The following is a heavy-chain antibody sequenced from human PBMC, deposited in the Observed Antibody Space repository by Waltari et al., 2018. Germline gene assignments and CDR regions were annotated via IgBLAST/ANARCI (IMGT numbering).Heavy chain of an antibody. V-gene: IGHV3-23*04. D-gene: IGHD1-26*01. Sequence: EVKLVESGGGLVQPGGSLRLSCSASGFTFSSQAMSWVRRAPGKGLEWVSAISGSGGSTYYIDSVKGRFTISRDNSKNTLSLQMNSLRAEDTAVYYCAKASYSGSYYFDCWGQGTLVTVSS. CDR2: ISGSGGST. J-gene: IGHJ4*02. CDR3: AKASYSGSYYFDC. CDR1: GFTFSSQA.